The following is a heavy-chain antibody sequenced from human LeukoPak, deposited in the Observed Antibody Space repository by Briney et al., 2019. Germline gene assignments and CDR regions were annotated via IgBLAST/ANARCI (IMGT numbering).Heavy chain of an antibody. V-gene: IGHV3-11*06. CDR1: GFTFSDYY. Sequence: GGSLRLSCAASGFTFSDYYMSWIRQAPGKGLEWFSYISSSSSYTNYADSVKGRFTISRDNAKNSLYLQMNSLRAEDTAVYYCARDSGSGGNFDYWGQGTLVTVSS. CDR3: ARDSGSGGNFDY. D-gene: IGHD2-15*01. J-gene: IGHJ4*02. CDR2: ISSSSSYT.